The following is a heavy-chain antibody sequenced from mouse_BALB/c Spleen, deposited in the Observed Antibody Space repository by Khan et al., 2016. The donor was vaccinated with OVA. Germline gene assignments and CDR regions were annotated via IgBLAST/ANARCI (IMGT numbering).Heavy chain of an antibody. CDR3: TRHRVYYCSNPYFDN. V-gene: IGHV5-6-4*01. CDR2: ISSGGSYT. Sequence: EVKLMESGGGLVRPGGSLKLSCGASGFSFSSYSMSWVRQTPEKRLEWVATISSGGSYTYYPDSVKGRFTISRDNAKHTLYLQLSSLKSEDSAMCYCTRHRVYYCSNPYFDNWGQGTTLTVSS. CDR1: GFSFSSYS. J-gene: IGHJ2*01. D-gene: IGHD1-1*01.